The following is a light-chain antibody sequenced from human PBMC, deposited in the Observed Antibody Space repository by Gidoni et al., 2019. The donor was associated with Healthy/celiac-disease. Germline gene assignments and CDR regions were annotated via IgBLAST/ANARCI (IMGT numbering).Light chain of an antibody. V-gene: IGLV8-61*01. CDR2: SPN. CDR3: VLYMGSALV. CDR1: SGSVSTSYY. J-gene: IGLJ3*02. Sequence: QTVVTQEPSFSVSPGGTVTLTCGLSSGSVSTSYYPSWYQQTPGQAPRTLIYSPNTRSSGAPERFSGSILGNKAALTITGAKADDESDYYCVLYMGSALVFGGGTKLTVL.